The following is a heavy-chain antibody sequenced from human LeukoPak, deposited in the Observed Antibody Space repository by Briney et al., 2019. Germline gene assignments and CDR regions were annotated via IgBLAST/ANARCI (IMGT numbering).Heavy chain of an antibody. D-gene: IGHD5-18*01. CDR2: INHSGST. V-gene: IGHV4-34*01. Sequence: PSETLSLTCAVYGGSFSGYYWSWIRQPPGKGLEWIGEINHSGSTNYNPSLKSRVTISVDTSKNQFSLKLSSVTAADTAVYYCARGNTKIKRKLYWFDPWGQGTLVTVSS. J-gene: IGHJ5*02. CDR3: ARGNTKIKRKLYWFDP. CDR1: GGSFSGYY.